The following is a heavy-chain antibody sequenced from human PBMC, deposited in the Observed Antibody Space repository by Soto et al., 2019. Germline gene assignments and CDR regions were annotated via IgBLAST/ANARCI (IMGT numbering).Heavy chain of an antibody. CDR2: INPDNGNT. Sequence: GASVKVSCKASGYTFTRSGISWVRQAPGQGLEWLGWINPDNGNTNYAQHLQGRVSLTTDTSTSTAYMDLRSLRSDDTAVYYCAREGGNRYYYYGMDFWGQGTTGTVSS. J-gene: IGHJ6*02. CDR1: GYTFTRSG. V-gene: IGHV1-18*01. CDR3: AREGGNRYYYYGMDF. D-gene: IGHD1-26*01.